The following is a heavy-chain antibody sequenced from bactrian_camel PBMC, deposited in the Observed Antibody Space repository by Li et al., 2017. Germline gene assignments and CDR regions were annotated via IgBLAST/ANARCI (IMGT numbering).Heavy chain of an antibody. Sequence: VQLVESGGGLVQPGGSLRLSCTTSGFTFRMSAMSWVRQAPGKGLEWVSSIYSDRSNTYYADSVKGRFTISRDNAKEMVYLQMNSLKSDDTALYYCPTGSSVSGYAYWGQGTQVTVS. J-gene: IGHJ4*01. CDR1: GFTFRMSA. V-gene: IGHV3S2*01. CDR2: IYSDRSNT. D-gene: IGHD3*01. CDR3: PTGSSVSGYAY.